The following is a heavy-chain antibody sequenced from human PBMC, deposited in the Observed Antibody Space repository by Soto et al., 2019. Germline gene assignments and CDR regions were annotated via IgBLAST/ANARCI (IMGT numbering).Heavy chain of an antibody. CDR3: ARDGRRAYSSSWYDYYYGMDV. J-gene: IGHJ6*02. D-gene: IGHD6-13*01. V-gene: IGHV4-59*02. CDR2: IYYSGST. CDR1: GGSVSSYY. Sequence: PXGTLSLSCTVSGGSVSSYYWSWIRQPPGKGLEWIGYIYYSGSTNYNPSLKSRVTISVDTSKNQFSLKLSSVTAADTAVYYCARDGRRAYSSSWYDYYYGMDVWGQGTTVTVSS.